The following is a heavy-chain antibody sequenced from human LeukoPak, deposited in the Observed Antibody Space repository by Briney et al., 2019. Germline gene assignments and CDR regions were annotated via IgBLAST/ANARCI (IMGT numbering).Heavy chain of an antibody. CDR3: ALYCGGDCCSSRARNWFDP. J-gene: IGHJ5*02. Sequence: PSETLSLTCTVSGGSISSGGYYWSWIRQHPGKGLEWIGYIYYSGSTYYSPSLKSRVTMSLDTSKSQFSLKLSSVTAADTAVYYCALYCGGDCCSSRARNWFDPWGQGTLVTVSS. V-gene: IGHV4-31*03. D-gene: IGHD2-21*02. CDR1: GGSISSGGYY. CDR2: IYYSGST.